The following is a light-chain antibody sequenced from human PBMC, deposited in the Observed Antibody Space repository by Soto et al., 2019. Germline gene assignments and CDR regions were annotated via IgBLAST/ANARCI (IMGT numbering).Light chain of an antibody. J-gene: IGKJ2*01. V-gene: IGKV3-11*01. Sequence: EIVLTQSPATLSLSPGERATLSCRASQRLNNYFAWYQQKPGQAPRLLIYDVSYRATGTPARFSGSGSGTDFTLNITSLEPEDFAVYYCQQRSNWGYAFGQGTKLEIK. CDR1: QRLNNY. CDR3: QQRSNWGYA. CDR2: DVS.